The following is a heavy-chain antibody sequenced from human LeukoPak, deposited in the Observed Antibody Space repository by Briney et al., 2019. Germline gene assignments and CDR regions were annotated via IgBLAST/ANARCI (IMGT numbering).Heavy chain of an antibody. V-gene: IGHV3-33*01. CDR1: GFTFSNHG. CDR3: ARWGDEKRFDY. D-gene: IGHD2-21*02. Sequence: PGGSLRLSCAASGFTFSNHGMHWVRQAPGKGLEWVAVIWYDGSNQYYADSVKGRFTISRDNSKNMVYLQMNSLRAEDTATYYCARWGDEKRFDYWGQGTLVTVSS. J-gene: IGHJ4*02. CDR2: IWYDGSNQ.